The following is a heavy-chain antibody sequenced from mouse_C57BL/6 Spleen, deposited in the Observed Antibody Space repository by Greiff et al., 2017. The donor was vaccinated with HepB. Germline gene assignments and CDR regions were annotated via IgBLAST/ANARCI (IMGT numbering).Heavy chain of an antibody. CDR2: INPNNGGT. D-gene: IGHD4-1*02. V-gene: IGHV1-26*01. CDR1: GYTFTDYY. Sequence: VQLQQSGPELVKPGASVKISCKASGYTFTDYYMNWVKQSHGKRLEWIGDINPNNGGTSYNQKFKGKATLTVDKSSSTAYMELRSLTSEDSAVYYCSRLQLGRDWYFDVGGTGTTVTVSS. CDR3: SRLQLGRDWYFDV. J-gene: IGHJ1*03.